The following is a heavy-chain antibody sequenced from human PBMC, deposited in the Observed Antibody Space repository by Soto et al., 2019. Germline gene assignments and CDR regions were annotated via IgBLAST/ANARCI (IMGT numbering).Heavy chain of an antibody. Sequence: SETLSLTCTVSGGSLSSSRYYWGWIRQPPGKGLEWIGSIYYSGSTYYNPSLKSRVTISVDTSKNQFSLKLSSVTAADTAVYYCAREILLWFGELAHFDYWGQGTLVTVSS. D-gene: IGHD3-10*01. J-gene: IGHJ4*02. V-gene: IGHV4-39*02. CDR1: GGSLSSSRYY. CDR2: IYYSGST. CDR3: AREILLWFGELAHFDY.